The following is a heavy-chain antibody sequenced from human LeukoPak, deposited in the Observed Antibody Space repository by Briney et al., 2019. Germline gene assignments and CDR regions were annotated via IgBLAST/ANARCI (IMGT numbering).Heavy chain of an antibody. J-gene: IGHJ4*02. D-gene: IGHD6-13*01. CDR3: ARIGAGSSRDY. Sequence: PGGSLRLSCAVSGFTFSSYEMNWVRQAPGKGLEWVSSIVGSSSTYYADSLKGRFTISRDNAKNSLYLQMNSLRAEDTAVYYCARIGAGSSRDYWGQGTLVTVSS. CDR1: GFTFSSYE. V-gene: IGHV3-48*03. CDR2: IVGSSST.